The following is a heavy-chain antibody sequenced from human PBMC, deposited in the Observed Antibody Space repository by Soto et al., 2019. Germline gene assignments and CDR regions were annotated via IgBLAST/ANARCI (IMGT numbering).Heavy chain of an antibody. V-gene: IGHV1-69*13. Sequence: SVTVYCTASGGTFSSYAISWVRQDPGQGLEWMGGIIPIFGTANYAQKFQGRVTITADESTSTAYMELSSLRSEDTAVYYCARGYITMVRGVPFFDYWGQGTLVTVSS. CDR1: GGTFSSYA. D-gene: IGHD3-10*01. CDR3: ARGYITMVRGVPFFDY. CDR2: IIPIFGTA. J-gene: IGHJ4*02.